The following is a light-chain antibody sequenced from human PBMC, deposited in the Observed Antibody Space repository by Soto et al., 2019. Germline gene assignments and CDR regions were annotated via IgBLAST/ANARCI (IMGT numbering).Light chain of an antibody. CDR3: QQYNNWPPVA. CDR1: QSVTK. Sequence: EIVMTQSPATLSVSPGERATLSCRASQSVTKLAWYQQKPGQAPRLLIYGVSTRATGTPARFSGSGSGTDFTLTISSLQSEDLAVYYCQQYNNWPPVAFGGGTKVEIK. CDR2: GVS. V-gene: IGKV3D-15*01. J-gene: IGKJ4*01.